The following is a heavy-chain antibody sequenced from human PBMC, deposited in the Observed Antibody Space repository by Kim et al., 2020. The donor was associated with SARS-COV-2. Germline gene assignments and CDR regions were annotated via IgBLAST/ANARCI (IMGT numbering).Heavy chain of an antibody. Sequence: ASVKVSCKVSGYTLTELSMHWVRQAPGKGLEWMGGFDPEDGETIYAQKFQGRVTMTEDTSTDTAYMELSSLRSEDTAVYYCATYRKVLRFLEWLFWFDPWGQGTLVTVSS. CDR3: ATYRKVLRFLEWLFWFDP. V-gene: IGHV1-24*01. D-gene: IGHD3-3*01. CDR1: GYTLTELS. J-gene: IGHJ5*02. CDR2: FDPEDGET.